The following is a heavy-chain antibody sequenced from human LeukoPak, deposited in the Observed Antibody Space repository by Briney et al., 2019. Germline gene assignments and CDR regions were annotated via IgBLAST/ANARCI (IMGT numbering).Heavy chain of an antibody. CDR1: GFIFNSYG. CDR3: AKSDLGNGDYDF. Sequence: GGYLRLSCAASGFIFNSYGMHWVRQAPGKGLEWVALISYDGSIKYYADSVKGRFTISRDNSKNTLYVQMNSLKAEDTALYYCAKSDLGNGDYDFWGQGTLVTVSS. V-gene: IGHV3-30*18. D-gene: IGHD1-26*01. J-gene: IGHJ4*02. CDR2: ISYDGSIK.